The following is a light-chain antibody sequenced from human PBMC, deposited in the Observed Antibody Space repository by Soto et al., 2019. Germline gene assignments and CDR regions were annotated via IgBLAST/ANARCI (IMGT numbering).Light chain of an antibody. CDR3: QSYDTSLSEV. Sequence: QSVLTQPPSVSGAPGQRVTISCTGNSSNIGAGYDVHWYQQLPGPAPKLLIYGNNNRPSGVPDRFFGSKSGTSASLAITGRQAEDEAGYYCQSYDTSLSEVFGGGTKLTVL. CDR1: SSNIGAGYD. V-gene: IGLV1-40*01. J-gene: IGLJ3*02. CDR2: GNN.